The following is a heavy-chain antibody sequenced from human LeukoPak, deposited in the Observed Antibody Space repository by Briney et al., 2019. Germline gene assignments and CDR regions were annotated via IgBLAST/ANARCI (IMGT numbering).Heavy chain of an antibody. CDR2: IYYSGST. J-gene: IGHJ5*02. CDR1: GGSISSGDYY. CDR3: ARTAKYYYGSGSYPNWFDP. D-gene: IGHD3-10*01. Sequence: SQTLSLTCTVSGGSISSGDYYWSWIRQPPGKGLEWIGYIYYSGSTYYNPSLKSRVTISVDTSKNQFPLKLSSVTAADTAVYYCARTAKYYYGSGSYPNWFDPWGQGTLVTVSS. V-gene: IGHV4-30-4*08.